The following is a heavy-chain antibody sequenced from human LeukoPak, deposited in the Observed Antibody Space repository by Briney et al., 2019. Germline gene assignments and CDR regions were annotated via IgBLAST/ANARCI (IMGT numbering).Heavy chain of an antibody. J-gene: IGHJ4*02. CDR2: IRIKANSYAT. CDR1: GFTFSGSA. Sequence: GGSLKLSCAASGFTFSGSAMHWVRQASGKGLEWVGRIRIKANSYATAYAASVKGRFTISRDDSKNTAYLQMNSLKTEDTAVYYCTRRRYDFWSGYYDDYWGQGTLVTVSS. CDR3: TRRRYDFWSGYYDDY. V-gene: IGHV3-73*01. D-gene: IGHD3-3*01.